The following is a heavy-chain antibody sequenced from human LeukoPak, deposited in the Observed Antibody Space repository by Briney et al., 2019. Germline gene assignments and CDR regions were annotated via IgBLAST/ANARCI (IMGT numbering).Heavy chain of an antibody. Sequence: GGSLRLSCAASGFTFSSYGMHWVRQAPGKGLEWVAVISYDGSNKYYADSVKGRFTISRDNSKNTLYLQMNSLRAEDTAVYYCAKDPQAAAVAGPDYWGQGTLVTVSS. CDR2: ISYDGSNK. CDR3: AKDPQAAAVAGPDY. D-gene: IGHD6-19*01. V-gene: IGHV3-30*18. CDR1: GFTFSSYG. J-gene: IGHJ4*02.